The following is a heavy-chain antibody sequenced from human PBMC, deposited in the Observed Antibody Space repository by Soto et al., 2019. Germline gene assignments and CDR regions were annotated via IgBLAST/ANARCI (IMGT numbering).Heavy chain of an antibody. Sequence: SETLSLTCTVSGGSISGYYWSWIRQPAGKGLEWIGRVYSSGSTHYGPSLKSRVTMSVDTSKKQLSLKLRSVTAADTAVYYCAREGGYFDSSGSGVYHYYGVDVWGRGTTVTVS. CDR2: VYSSGST. D-gene: IGHD3-22*01. V-gene: IGHV4-4*07. CDR3: AREGGYFDSSGSGVYHYYGVDV. CDR1: GGSISGYY. J-gene: IGHJ6*02.